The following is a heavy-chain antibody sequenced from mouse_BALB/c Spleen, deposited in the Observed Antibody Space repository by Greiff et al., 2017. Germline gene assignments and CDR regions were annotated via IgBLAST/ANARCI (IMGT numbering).Heavy chain of an antibody. V-gene: IGHV2-9*02. CDR2: IWAGGST. D-gene: IGHD1-1*01. CDR3: ASHYYGSSSYYYAMDY. J-gene: IGHJ4*01. Sequence: QVQLKESGPGLVAPSQSLSITCTVSGFSLTSYGVHWVRQPPGKGLEWLGVIWAGGSTNYNSALMSRLSISKDNSKSQVFLKMNSLQTDDTAMYYCASHYYGSSSYYYAMDYWGQGTSVTVSS. CDR1: GFSLTSYG.